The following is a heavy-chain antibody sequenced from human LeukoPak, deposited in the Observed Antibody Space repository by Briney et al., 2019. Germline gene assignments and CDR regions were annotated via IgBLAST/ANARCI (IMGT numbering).Heavy chain of an antibody. Sequence: SETLSLTCTVSGGSISSGSYYRSWIRQPAGKGLEWIGRIYTSGSTNYNPSLKSRVTISVDTSKNQFSLKLSSVTAADTAVYYCARVTPLGRFGEYDRGFDYWGQGTLVTVSS. CDR2: IYTSGST. V-gene: IGHV4-61*02. CDR1: GGSISSGSYY. D-gene: IGHD3-10*01. CDR3: ARVTPLGRFGEYDRGFDY. J-gene: IGHJ4*02.